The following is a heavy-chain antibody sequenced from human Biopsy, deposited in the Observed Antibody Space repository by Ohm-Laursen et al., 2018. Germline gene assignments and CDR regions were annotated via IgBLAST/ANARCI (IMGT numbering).Heavy chain of an antibody. V-gene: IGHV4-34*01. Sequence: GTLSLTCAVYGGSFTGYYWSWIRQPPGKGLEWIGEINHSGSTNYNPSLKSRVTISLDTSKNQLSLKLSSVTAADTAVYYCARESDSSGYYYRDYWGQGTVVTVSS. J-gene: IGHJ4*02. D-gene: IGHD3-22*01. CDR1: GGSFTGYY. CDR2: INHSGST. CDR3: ARESDSSGYYYRDY.